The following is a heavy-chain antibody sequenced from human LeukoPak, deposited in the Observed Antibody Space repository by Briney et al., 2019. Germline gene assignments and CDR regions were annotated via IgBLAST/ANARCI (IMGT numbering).Heavy chain of an antibody. CDR3: ARGLRDIVVVPAGWFDP. CDR1: GGSISSYY. CDR2: IYHSGST. V-gene: IGHV4-59*12. Sequence: SETLSLTCTVSGGSISSYYWSWIRQPPGKGLEWIGYIYHSGSTYYNPSLKSRVTISVDRSKNQFSLKLSSVTAADTAVYYCARGLRDIVVVPAGWFDPWGQGTLVTVSS. J-gene: IGHJ5*02. D-gene: IGHD2-2*01.